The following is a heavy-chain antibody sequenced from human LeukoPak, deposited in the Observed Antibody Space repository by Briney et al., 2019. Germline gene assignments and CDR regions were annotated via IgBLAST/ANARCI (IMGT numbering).Heavy chain of an antibody. CDR2: LYYGGNT. J-gene: IGHJ5*02. V-gene: IGHV4-39*01. CDR1: GDSINSRSYY. D-gene: IGHD3-10*01. CDR3: ARKVVRGVICWFDA. Sequence: SETLSLTCTVSGDSINSRSYYWDWIRQPPGKGLEWIGNLYYGGNTHYNPSLKSRVTISADTSNNQFSLNLSSVIAADTAVYYCARKVVRGVICWFDAWGQGTLVTVSS.